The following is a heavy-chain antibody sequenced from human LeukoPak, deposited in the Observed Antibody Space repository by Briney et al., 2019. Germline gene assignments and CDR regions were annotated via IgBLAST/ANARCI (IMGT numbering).Heavy chain of an antibody. Sequence: GASVKVSCKASGYTFTGYYMHWVRQAPGQGLEWMGIINPSGGSTSYAQKFQGRVTMTRDMSTSTVYMELSSLRAEDTAVYYCARADYYGSLMDYYYYMDVWGKGTTVTISS. J-gene: IGHJ6*03. CDR3: ARADYYGSLMDYYYYMDV. V-gene: IGHV1-46*01. CDR2: INPSGGST. D-gene: IGHD3-10*01. CDR1: GYTFTGYY.